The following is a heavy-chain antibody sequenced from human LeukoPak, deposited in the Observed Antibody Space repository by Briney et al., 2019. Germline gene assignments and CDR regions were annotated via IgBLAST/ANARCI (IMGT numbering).Heavy chain of an antibody. V-gene: IGHV3-66*02. CDR2: IYSGGST. Sequence: GRSLRPSCAASGFTVSSNYMSWVRQAPGKGLEWVSVIYSGGSTYYADSVKGRFTISRDNSKNTLYLQMNSLRAEDTVVYYCAKLYQLLYGEDYWGQGTLVTVSS. CDR3: AKLYQLLYGEDY. D-gene: IGHD2-2*02. J-gene: IGHJ4*02. CDR1: GFTVSSNY.